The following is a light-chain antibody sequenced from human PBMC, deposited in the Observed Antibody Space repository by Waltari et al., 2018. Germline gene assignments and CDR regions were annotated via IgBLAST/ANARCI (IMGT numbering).Light chain of an antibody. CDR3: QQYDGEVVT. CDR2: GTS. Sequence: ELVLTQSPATLSLSPGERATLSCRASQSVTSISLTWYQQKVGQAPRLLIYGTSSRATGIPDRFSGSGSGTDFTLTISRLEPEDFAVYYCQQYDGEVVTFGGGTKVEI. J-gene: IGKJ4*01. V-gene: IGKV3-20*01. CDR1: QSVTSIS.